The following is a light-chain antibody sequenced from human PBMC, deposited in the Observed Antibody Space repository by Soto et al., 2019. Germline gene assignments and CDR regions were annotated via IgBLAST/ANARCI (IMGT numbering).Light chain of an antibody. CDR1: SRDVGGYNY. Sequence: QSALTQPASVSGSPGQSITISCTGTSRDVGGYNYVSWYQQHPGKAPKLMIYEVSNRPSGISNRLSGSKSGNTASLTISGLQAEDEADYYCTSYTSSSTLVFGGGTKVTVL. CDR2: EVS. CDR3: TSYTSSSTLV. J-gene: IGLJ2*01. V-gene: IGLV2-14*01.